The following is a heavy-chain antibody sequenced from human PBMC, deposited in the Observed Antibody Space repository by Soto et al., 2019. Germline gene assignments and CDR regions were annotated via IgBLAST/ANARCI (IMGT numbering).Heavy chain of an antibody. J-gene: IGHJ4*02. V-gene: IGHV3-48*03. CDR1: GFTFSSYG. CDR3: ARVRRGGHHDFWSGDPLDY. D-gene: IGHD3-3*01. Sequence: GGSLRLSCAVSGFTFSSYGMNWVRQVPGQGLVWVSCISNSGATTYYADSVKGRFTISRDNAKNSLYLQMNNLKAEDTAVYYCARVRRGGHHDFWSGDPLDYWGQGTLVTVSS. CDR2: ISNSGATT.